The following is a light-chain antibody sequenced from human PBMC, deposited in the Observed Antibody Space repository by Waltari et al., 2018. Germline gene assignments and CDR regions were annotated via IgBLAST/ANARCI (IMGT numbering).Light chain of an antibody. V-gene: IGLV1-44*01. Sequence: QSVLTQPPSASGTPGQRVTISCSGSSSNIGSNTVNWYQQLPGTAPKLLIYSNNQRPSGVPDRFSGSKSGTSASRAISGLQSEDEADYYCAAWDDSLNCVVFGGGTKLTVL. CDR2: SNN. J-gene: IGLJ2*01. CDR3: AAWDDSLNCVV. CDR1: SSNIGSNT.